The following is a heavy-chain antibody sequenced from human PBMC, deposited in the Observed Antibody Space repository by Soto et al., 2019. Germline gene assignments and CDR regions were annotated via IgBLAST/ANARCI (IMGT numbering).Heavy chain of an antibody. CDR2: IYYSGST. V-gene: IGHV4-39*01. Sequence: SETLSLTCTVSGGSISSSSYYWGWIRQPPGKGLEWIGSIYYSGSTYYNPSLKSRVTISVDTSKNQFSLKLSSVTAADTAVYYCARRPNYGSGSYSGYYYYGMDVWGQGTTVTSP. CDR1: GGSISSSSYY. J-gene: IGHJ6*02. CDR3: ARRPNYGSGSYSGYYYYGMDV. D-gene: IGHD3-10*01.